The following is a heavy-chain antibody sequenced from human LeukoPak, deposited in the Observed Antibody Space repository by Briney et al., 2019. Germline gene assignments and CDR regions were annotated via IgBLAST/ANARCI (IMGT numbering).Heavy chain of an antibody. Sequence: PGGSLRLSCAASGFTFSGSAMHWVRQASGKGLEWVGRIRSKANSYATACAASVKGRFTISRDDSKNAAYLQMNSLKTEDTAVYYCTASVLYVDTAMEIDYWGQGTLVTVSS. CDR1: GFTFSGSA. CDR2: IRSKANSYAT. D-gene: IGHD5-18*01. V-gene: IGHV3-73*01. CDR3: TASVLYVDTAMEIDY. J-gene: IGHJ4*02.